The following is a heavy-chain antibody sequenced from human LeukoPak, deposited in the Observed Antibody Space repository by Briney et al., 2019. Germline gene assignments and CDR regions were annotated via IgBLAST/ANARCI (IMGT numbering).Heavy chain of an antibody. J-gene: IGHJ4*02. CDR2: ISTGGSP. CDR3: VRGFRGYSFDY. Sequence: GGSLRLSCAASGFTASNNYMTWVRQAPGKGLEWVSLISTGGSPYYTDSVKGRFTISRDNSKNTLFLQMNSLRAEDTAVYYCVRGFRGYSFDYWGQGTLVTVSS. CDR1: GFTASNNY. V-gene: IGHV3-53*01.